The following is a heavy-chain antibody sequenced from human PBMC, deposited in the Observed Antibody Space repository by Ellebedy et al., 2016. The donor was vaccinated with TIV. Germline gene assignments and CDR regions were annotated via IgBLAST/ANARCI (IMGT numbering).Heavy chain of an antibody. CDR2: ITSSGVTT. J-gene: IGHJ4*02. CDR3: ARIYDHSSGYFDY. CDR1: GFTFSDYY. Sequence: GGSLRLXCAASGFTFSDYYMSWIRQAPGQGLEWISYITSSGVTTYYADSVKGRFTISRDNAKNSVDLQMHSLRVEDTAVYYCARIYDHSSGYFDYWGQGTLVTVSS. D-gene: IGHD3-22*01. V-gene: IGHV3-11*01.